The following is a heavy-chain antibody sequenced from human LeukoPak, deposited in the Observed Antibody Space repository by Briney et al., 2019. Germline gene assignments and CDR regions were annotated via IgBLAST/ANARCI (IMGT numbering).Heavy chain of an antibody. D-gene: IGHD3-22*01. V-gene: IGHV3-43*01. CDR1: GFTFEDS. J-gene: IGHJ4*02. CDR2: LNWHGTT. CDR3: VKDLSYESSGSVFDY. Sequence: RGSLKLSWAASGFTFEDSMHWVRQAAGQTLAWVSLLNWHGTTYYTDSVNGQFTISRDNNEISLYLHMDTLRSEDTAFYYCVKDLSYESSGSVFDYWGQGTLVTVSS.